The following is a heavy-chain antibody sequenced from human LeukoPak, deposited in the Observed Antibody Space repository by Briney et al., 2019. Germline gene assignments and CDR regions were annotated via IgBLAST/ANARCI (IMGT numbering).Heavy chain of an antibody. Sequence: GGSLRLSCAASGFTFSSFAMGWVRQAPGGGLEWVSAICGSGGSTYYADSVKGRLTISRDNSKNTLYLQMNSLRAEGTAFYYCAKVLTRYSPYFDYWGQGTLVTVSS. CDR3: AKVLTRYSPYFDY. V-gene: IGHV3-23*01. CDR2: ICGSGGST. CDR1: GFTFSSFA. D-gene: IGHD2-21*02. J-gene: IGHJ4*02.